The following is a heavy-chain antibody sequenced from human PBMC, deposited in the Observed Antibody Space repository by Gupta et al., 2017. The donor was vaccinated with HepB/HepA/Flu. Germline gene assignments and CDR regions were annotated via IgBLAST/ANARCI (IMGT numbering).Heavy chain of an antibody. V-gene: IGHV3-30-3*01. CDR2: ISYDGSNK. CDR3: ARDGEDYDFWSGPTRNYYYYGMDV. J-gene: IGHJ6*02. D-gene: IGHD3-3*01. Sequence: QVQLVESGGGVVQPGRSLRLSCAASGFTFSSYAMPWVRQPPGKGLEWLAVISYDGSNKYYADSVKGRFTISRDNSKNTLYLQMNSLRAEDTAVYYCARDGEDYDFWSGPTRNYYYYGMDVWGQGTTVTVSS. CDR1: GFTFSSYA.